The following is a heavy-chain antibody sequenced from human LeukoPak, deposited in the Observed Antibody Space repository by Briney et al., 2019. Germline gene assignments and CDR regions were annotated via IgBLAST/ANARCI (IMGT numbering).Heavy chain of an antibody. D-gene: IGHD3-16*01. Sequence: GSLRLSCAASGFTFSTYAMSWVRQAPGKGPEWVSGISGSGGSTHYADSVKGRFTISRENAKNSFYLQMNSLRAGDTAVYYCARGRGYYMDVWGKGTTVTISS. CDR2: ISGSGGST. CDR1: GFTFSTYA. CDR3: ARGRGYYMDV. V-gene: IGHV3-23*01. J-gene: IGHJ6*03.